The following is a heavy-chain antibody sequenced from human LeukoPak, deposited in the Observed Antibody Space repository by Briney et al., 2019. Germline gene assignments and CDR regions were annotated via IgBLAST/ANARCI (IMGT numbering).Heavy chain of an antibody. Sequence: GGSLRLSCAASGFTFSSYAMSWVRQAPGKGLEWVSPINGSGGSTYYADSVKGRFTISRDNSKNSLYLQMNSLRAEDTAVYYCAKAPPEDYDSSGYSVAEYFQHWGQGTLVTVS. CDR1: GFTFSSYA. CDR2: INGSGGST. J-gene: IGHJ1*01. D-gene: IGHD3-22*01. V-gene: IGHV3-23*01. CDR3: AKAPPEDYDSSGYSVAEYFQH.